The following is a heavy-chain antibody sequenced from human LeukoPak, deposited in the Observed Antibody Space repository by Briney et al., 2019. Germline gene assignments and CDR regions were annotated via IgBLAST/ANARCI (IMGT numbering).Heavy chain of an antibody. CDR3: ATRGQVFGA. CDR2: ISNVGRNK. J-gene: IGHJ5*02. Sequence: PGGSLRLSCAASGFAFSIYTMHWVRQAPGKGLEWAATISNVGRNKYYADSVKGRFTISRDNAKNSLYLQMNSLRAEDTAVYYCATRGQVFGAWGQGILVTV. D-gene: IGHD3/OR15-3a*01. V-gene: IGHV3-30*04. CDR1: GFAFSIYT.